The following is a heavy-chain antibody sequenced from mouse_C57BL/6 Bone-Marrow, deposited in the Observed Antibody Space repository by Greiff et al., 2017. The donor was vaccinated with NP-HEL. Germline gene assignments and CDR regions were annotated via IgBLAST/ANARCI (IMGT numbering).Heavy chain of an antibody. D-gene: IGHD2-3*01. Sequence: VQLQQSGAELVRPGASVKLSCTASGFNIKDDYMHWVKQRPEQGLEWIGWIDPENGDTEYASKFQGKATITADTSSNTAYLQLSSLTSEDTAVDYCTTGWSVYAMDYWGQGTSVTVSS. V-gene: IGHV14-4*01. J-gene: IGHJ4*01. CDR1: GFNIKDDY. CDR3: TTGWSVYAMDY. CDR2: IDPENGDT.